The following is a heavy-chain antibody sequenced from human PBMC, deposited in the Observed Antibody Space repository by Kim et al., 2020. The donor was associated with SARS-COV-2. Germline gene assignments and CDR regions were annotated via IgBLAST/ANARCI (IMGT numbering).Heavy chain of an antibody. V-gene: IGHV4-34*01. D-gene: IGHD3-10*01. CDR3: ARGPQVLWFGAGYYYGMDV. Sequence: SETLSLTCAVYGGSFSGYYWSWIRQPPGKGLEWIGEINHSGSTNYNPSLKSRVTISVDTSKNQFSLKLSSVTAADTAVYYCARGPQVLWFGAGYYYGMDVWGQGTTVTVSS. CDR2: INHSGST. CDR1: GGSFSGYY. J-gene: IGHJ6*02.